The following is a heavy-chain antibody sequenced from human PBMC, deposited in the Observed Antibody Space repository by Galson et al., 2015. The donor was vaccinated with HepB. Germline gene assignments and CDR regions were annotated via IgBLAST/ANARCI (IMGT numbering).Heavy chain of an antibody. CDR3: AKSNRYGSGSYYGVARPWHFDL. V-gene: IGHV3-53*01. D-gene: IGHD3-10*01. J-gene: IGHJ2*01. Sequence: SLRLSCAASGFAVSNNYMSWVRQAPGKGLEWVSVIYSGGRTYYADSVKGRFTISRHNSKNTLYLQMNSLRAEDTAVYYCAKSNRYGSGSYYGVARPWHFDLWGRGTLVTVSS. CDR1: GFAVSNNY. CDR2: IYSGGRT.